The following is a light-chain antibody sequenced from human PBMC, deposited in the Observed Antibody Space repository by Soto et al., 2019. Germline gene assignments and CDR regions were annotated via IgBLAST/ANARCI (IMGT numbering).Light chain of an antibody. J-gene: IGLJ1*01. V-gene: IGLV1-44*01. CDR3: SSYEGRNNFV. Sequence: QSVLTQPPSASGTPGQRVTISCSGSSSNIGSNTVNWYQQLPGTAPKLLIYSNNQRPSGVPDRFSGSKSGTSASLAISGLQYEDQADYYCSSYEGRNNFVFGTGTKVTVL. CDR2: SNN. CDR1: SSNIGSNT.